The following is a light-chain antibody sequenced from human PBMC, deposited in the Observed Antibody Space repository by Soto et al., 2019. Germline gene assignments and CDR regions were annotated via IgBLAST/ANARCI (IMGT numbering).Light chain of an antibody. J-gene: IGKJ5*01. CDR2: DAS. Sequence: IQITQSPSTLSASLGGRVTITCRASESIRTWLAWYQHKPGKAPKFLIYDASSLESGVPSRFSGSGSGTDFTLTISSLQPEDFATYYCQQSYSTPTFGQGTRLAIK. CDR1: ESIRTW. V-gene: IGKV1-5*01. CDR3: QQSYSTPT.